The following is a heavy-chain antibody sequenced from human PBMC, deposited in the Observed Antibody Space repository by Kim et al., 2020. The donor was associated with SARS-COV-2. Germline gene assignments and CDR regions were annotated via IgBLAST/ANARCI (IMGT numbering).Heavy chain of an antibody. CDR1: EFTFNSYA. J-gene: IGHJ6*02. CDR2: ISGNGVST. V-gene: IGHV3-23*01. Sequence: GWSLRLACDASEFTFNSYAMSWVRQSPGKGLEWVSGISGNGVSTYYADSVKGRFAISRDSFKNTFYLQMNSLRAEDTGVYYCAKDEGEYYYYYYGMDVWGQGTTVTVSS. D-gene: IGHD3-16*01. CDR3: AKDEGEYYYYYYGMDV.